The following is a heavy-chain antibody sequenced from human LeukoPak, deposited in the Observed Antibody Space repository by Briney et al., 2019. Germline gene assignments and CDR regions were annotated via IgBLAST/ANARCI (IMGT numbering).Heavy chain of an antibody. CDR1: GGSISTSNYY. CDR3: ARAKSRFIAAAINNWFDP. D-gene: IGHD6-13*01. V-gene: IGHV4-39*07. Sequence: SETLSLTCTVSGGSISTSNYYWGWIRQPPGKGLEWIGNIFYSGSTYYNPSLKSRVTISVDTSRNQFSLKLSSVTAADTAVYYCARAKSRFIAAAINNWFDPWGQGTLVTVSS. J-gene: IGHJ5*02. CDR2: IFYSGST.